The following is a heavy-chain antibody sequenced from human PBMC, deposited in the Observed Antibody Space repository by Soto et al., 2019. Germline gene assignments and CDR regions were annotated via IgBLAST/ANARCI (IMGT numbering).Heavy chain of an antibody. J-gene: IGHJ5*02. CDR3: SRGDGDFWFDP. D-gene: IGHD3-10*01. CDR1: SGSISRSNL. V-gene: IGHV4-4*02. Sequence: QVQLQESGPGLVKPSGTLSLTCAVSSGSISRSNLWSWVRQPPGKGLEWIGEIYHSGSTNYNQSLKGRVTLSVGKSKNQFSLKLSSVTAADTAVYYCSRGDGDFWFDPWGQGTLVTVSS. CDR2: IYHSGST.